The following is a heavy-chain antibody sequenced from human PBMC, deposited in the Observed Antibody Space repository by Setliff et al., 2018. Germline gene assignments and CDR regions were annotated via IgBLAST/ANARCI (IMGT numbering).Heavy chain of an antibody. V-gene: IGHV3-7*01. D-gene: IGHD3-10*01. Sequence: GESLKISCAVSGFTFSNHWMTWVRQAPGKGLEWLASINPHGSEKYYADSVKGRFTISRDNAKNSLSLQMNNLRTEDTAVYYCFGAGTCSYWGQGTLVTVSS. CDR1: GFTFSNHW. CDR2: INPHGSEK. J-gene: IGHJ4*02. CDR3: FGAGTCSY.